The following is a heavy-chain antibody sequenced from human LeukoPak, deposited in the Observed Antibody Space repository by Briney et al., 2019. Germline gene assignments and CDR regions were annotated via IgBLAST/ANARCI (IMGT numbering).Heavy chain of an antibody. J-gene: IGHJ5*02. CDR1: GGSIRSYY. CDR2: AYYSGST. D-gene: IGHD3-10*01. CDR3: ARVVYRGENWFDP. Sequence: SETLSLTCTVSGGSIRSYYWSWIRQPPGKGLEWIGYAYYSGSTNYNPSLKSRVTISVDTSKNQFSLRLSSVTSADTAVYYCARVVYRGENWFDPWGQGTLVTVSS. V-gene: IGHV4-59*01.